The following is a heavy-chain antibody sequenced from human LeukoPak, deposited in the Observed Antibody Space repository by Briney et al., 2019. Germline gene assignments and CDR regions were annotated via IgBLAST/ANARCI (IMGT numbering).Heavy chain of an antibody. CDR1: GFTFDDYA. D-gene: IGHD6-19*01. J-gene: IGHJ3*02. CDR2: MSWNSGSI. Sequence: PGGSRRLACAAAGFTFDDYAMHWVRQAAGKGLEWVSGMSWNSGSIGYADSVKGRFTISRDNDKNSLYLQMNSLRAEDTALYYCAKDVGSGCLIAFDIWGQGTMVTVSS. CDR3: AKDVGSGCLIAFDI. V-gene: IGHV3-9*01.